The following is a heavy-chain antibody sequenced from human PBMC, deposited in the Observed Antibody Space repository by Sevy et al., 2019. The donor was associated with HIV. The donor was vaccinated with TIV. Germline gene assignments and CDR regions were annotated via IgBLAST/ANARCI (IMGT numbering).Heavy chain of an antibody. CDR2: IYWDDDK. J-gene: IGHJ3*02. CDR1: GFSLSTSGVG. Sequence: SGPTLVNPTQTLTLTCTFSGFSLSTSGVGVGWIRQPPGKALEWLALIYWDDDKRYSPSLKSRLTITKDTSKNQVVLTMTNMDPVDTATYYCAHRLFYDYVWGSHGAFDIWGQGTMVTVSS. D-gene: IGHD3-16*01. V-gene: IGHV2-5*02. CDR3: AHRLFYDYVWGSHGAFDI.